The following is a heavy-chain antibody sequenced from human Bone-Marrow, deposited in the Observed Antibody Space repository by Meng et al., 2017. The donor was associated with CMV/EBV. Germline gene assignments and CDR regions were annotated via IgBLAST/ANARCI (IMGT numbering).Heavy chain of an antibody. CDR1: GGTFSSYT. CDR3: ARDRSPNWNLGYFDY. Sequence: ASVKVSCKASGGTFSSYTISWVRQAPGQGLEWMGWISAYNGNTNHAQKLQGRATITTDESTSTAYMELSRLRSEDTAVYYCARDRSPNWNLGYFDYWGQGTRVTVSS. V-gene: IGHV1-18*01. J-gene: IGHJ4*02. CDR2: ISAYNGNT. D-gene: IGHD1-20*01.